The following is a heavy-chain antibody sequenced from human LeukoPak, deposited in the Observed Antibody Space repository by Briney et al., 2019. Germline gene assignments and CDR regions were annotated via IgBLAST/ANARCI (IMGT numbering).Heavy chain of an antibody. CDR3: ASDFWSGYLGYFDY. CDR2: IIPIFGTA. Sequence: GGSVKVSCKASGGTFSSYAISWVRQAPGQGLEWMGGIIPIFGTANYAQKFQGRVTITADESTSTAYMELSSLRSEDTAVYYCASDFWSGYLGYFDYWGQGTLVTVSS. D-gene: IGHD3-3*01. J-gene: IGHJ4*02. V-gene: IGHV1-69*13. CDR1: GGTFSSYA.